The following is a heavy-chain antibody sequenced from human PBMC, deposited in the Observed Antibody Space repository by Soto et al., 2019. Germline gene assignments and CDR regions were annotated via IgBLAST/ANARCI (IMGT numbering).Heavy chain of an antibody. CDR3: AGGIMYSGAYQE. J-gene: IGHJ4*01. CDR2: ISNTGEIT. D-gene: IGHD1-26*01. CDR1: GFTYSSYE. V-gene: IGHV3-48*03. Sequence: EVHLVESGGDVVQPGGSLRLSCAGSGFTYSSYEMAWVRLAPGKGLEWLSYISNTGEITKYADSVKGRFTISRDNAKNSLYLQMNSLRVEDTALYYCAGGIMYSGAYQEWGNGTLVTVSS.